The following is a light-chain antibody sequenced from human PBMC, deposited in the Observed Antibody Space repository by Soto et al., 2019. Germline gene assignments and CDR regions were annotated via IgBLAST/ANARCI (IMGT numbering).Light chain of an antibody. V-gene: IGKV3-20*01. CDR1: QSVSSSY. Sequence: EIVLTQSPGTLSLSPGEGATLSCRASQSVSSSYIAWYQQRPGQTPSLLIYGASTRATGIPDRFSGSGSGTHFTLTISRLEPGDFAVYYCQHFGGTTLTFRQGTRLEIK. CDR2: GAS. CDR3: QHFGGTTLT. J-gene: IGKJ5*01.